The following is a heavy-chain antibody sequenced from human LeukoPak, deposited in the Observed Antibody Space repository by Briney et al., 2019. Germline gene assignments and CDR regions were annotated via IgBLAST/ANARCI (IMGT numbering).Heavy chain of an antibody. V-gene: IGHV4-59*12. CDR3: ARDWASSGSNQVDY. Sequence: SETLSLTCTVSGGSISSYYWTWIRKPPGKGLEWIGYIYYSGSTYYNPSLKSRVTISVDTSKNQFSLKLSSVTAADTAVYYCARDWASSGSNQVDYWGQGTLVTVSS. CDR2: IYYSGST. D-gene: IGHD3-22*01. J-gene: IGHJ4*02. CDR1: GGSISSYY.